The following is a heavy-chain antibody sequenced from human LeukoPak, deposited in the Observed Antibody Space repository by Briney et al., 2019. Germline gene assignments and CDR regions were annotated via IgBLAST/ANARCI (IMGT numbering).Heavy chain of an antibody. Sequence: PGRSLRLSCAASGFTFSSYAMHWVRQAPGKGLEWVAVISYDGSNKYYADSVKGRFTISRDNSKNALYLQMNSLRAEDTAVYYCASHYYDSSGYYFDYWGQGTLVTVSS. CDR2: ISYDGSNK. CDR3: ASHYYDSSGYYFDY. J-gene: IGHJ4*02. D-gene: IGHD3-22*01. V-gene: IGHV3-30-3*01. CDR1: GFTFSSYA.